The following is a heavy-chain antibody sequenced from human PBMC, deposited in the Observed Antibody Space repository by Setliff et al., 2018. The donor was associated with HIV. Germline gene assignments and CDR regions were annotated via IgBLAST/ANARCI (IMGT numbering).Heavy chain of an antibody. CDR1: GGSLSDYY. V-gene: IGHV4-34*01. Sequence: SETLSLTCAVYGGSLSDYYWTWIRQPPGKGLEWIGEINHSGSTNYKESLKSRVTMSVDTSNNHFSLNLNSVTVADTAVYYCARGSLGVGRRRPFDPWGQGTLVTVSS. D-gene: IGHD1-26*01. CDR2: INHSGST. CDR3: ARGSLGVGRRRPFDP. J-gene: IGHJ5*02.